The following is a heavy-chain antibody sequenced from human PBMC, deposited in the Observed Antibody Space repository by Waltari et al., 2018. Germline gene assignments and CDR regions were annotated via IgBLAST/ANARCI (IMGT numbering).Heavy chain of an antibody. CDR3: ARDGVGAGHDLDY. D-gene: IGHD1-26*01. V-gene: IGHV3-74*01. J-gene: IGHJ4*02. Sequence: EVQLVESGGGLVQPGGSLRLSCAASGFTFSSHWMHWVRQAPGKGLVWVSCIKSDESSTRYADSVKGRFTISRDNAKNTLYPQMNSLRAEDTAVYYCARDGVGAGHDLDYWGQGTLVTVSS. CDR2: IKSDESST. CDR1: GFTFSSHW.